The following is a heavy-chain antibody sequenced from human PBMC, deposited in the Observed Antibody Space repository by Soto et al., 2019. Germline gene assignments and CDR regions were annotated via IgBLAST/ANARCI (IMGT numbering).Heavy chain of an antibody. Sequence: PGGSLRLSCAASGFTFSSYSMNWVRQAPGKGLEWVSYISSSSSTIYYADSVKGRFTISRDNAKNSLYLQMNSLRAEDTAVYYCARDGTGWASYFDYWGQGTLVTVSS. V-gene: IGHV3-48*01. CDR3: ARDGTGWASYFDY. CDR1: GFTFSSYS. J-gene: IGHJ4*02. CDR2: ISSSSSTI. D-gene: IGHD6-19*01.